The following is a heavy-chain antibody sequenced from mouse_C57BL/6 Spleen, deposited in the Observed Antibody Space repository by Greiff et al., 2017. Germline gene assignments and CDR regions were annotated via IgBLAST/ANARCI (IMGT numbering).Heavy chain of an antibody. CDR3: AREDDYDSFAY. J-gene: IGHJ3*01. CDR1: GYPLTSYG. CDR2: INPGSGST. V-gene: IGHV1-55*01. Sequence: QVQLQQPGAELVKPGAPGRWSGKASGYPLTSYGITWVRQRPGQGLEWIGVINPGSGSTNYNEKFKSKATLTVDTSSSTAYMHLSSLTSEYSAVYYCAREDDYDSFAYWGQGTLVTVSA. D-gene: IGHD2-4*01.